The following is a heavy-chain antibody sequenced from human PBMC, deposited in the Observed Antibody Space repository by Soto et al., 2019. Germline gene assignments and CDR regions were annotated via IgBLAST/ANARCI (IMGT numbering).Heavy chain of an antibody. D-gene: IGHD3-3*01. CDR3: AKKSNGLRFLEWYETSRTRGFDWFDP. CDR2: ISGSGGST. J-gene: IGHJ5*02. Sequence: RQSPGKGLEWVSSISGSGGSTYYADSVKGRFTISRDNSKNTLYLQMNSLRAEDTAVYYCAKKSNGLRFLEWYETSRTRGFDWFDPWGQGTLVTVSS. V-gene: IGHV3-23*01.